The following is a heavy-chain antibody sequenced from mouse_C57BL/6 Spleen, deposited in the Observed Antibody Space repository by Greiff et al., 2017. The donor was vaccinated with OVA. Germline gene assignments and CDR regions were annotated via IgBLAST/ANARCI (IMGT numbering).Heavy chain of an antibody. CDR2: IHPNSGST. CDR3: ARSGATVGPYYAMDY. J-gene: IGHJ4*01. V-gene: IGHV1-64*01. D-gene: IGHD1-1*01. CDR1: GYTFTSYW. Sequence: QVQLQQPGAELVKPGASVKLSCKASGYTFTSYWMHWVKQRPGQGLEWIGIIHPNSGSTNYNEKFKSKATLTVDKSSSTAYMQLSSLTSEDSAVYYCARSGATVGPYYAMDYWGQGTSVTVSS.